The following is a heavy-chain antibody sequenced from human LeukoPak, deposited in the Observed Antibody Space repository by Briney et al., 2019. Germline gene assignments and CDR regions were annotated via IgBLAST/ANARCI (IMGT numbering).Heavy chain of an antibody. CDR1: GFTFSSYG. V-gene: IGHV3-30*18. CDR2: ISYDGSNK. CDR3: AKGQRGVIDY. Sequence: PGGSLRLSCAASGFTFSSYGMQCVRQAPGKGREWVAVISYDGSNKYYADSVKGRFTISRDNSKNTLYLQMNSLKAEDTAVYYCAKGQRGVIDYWGQGTLVTVSS. J-gene: IGHJ4*02. D-gene: IGHD3-16*02.